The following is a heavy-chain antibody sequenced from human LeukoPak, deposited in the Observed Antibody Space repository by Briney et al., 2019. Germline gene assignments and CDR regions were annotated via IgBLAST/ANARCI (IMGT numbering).Heavy chain of an antibody. J-gene: IGHJ5*02. CDR1: EFTLRSYA. D-gene: IGHD1-14*01. CDR2: ISGSGGDT. CDR3: ARGPESLGFDP. Sequence: GGSLRLSCAASEFTLRSYAMSWVRQAPGKGLEWVSAISGSGGDTYYADTVKGRFTISRDNSKNTLYLQMNSLRAEDTAVYYCARGPESLGFDPWGQGTLVTVSS. V-gene: IGHV3-23*01.